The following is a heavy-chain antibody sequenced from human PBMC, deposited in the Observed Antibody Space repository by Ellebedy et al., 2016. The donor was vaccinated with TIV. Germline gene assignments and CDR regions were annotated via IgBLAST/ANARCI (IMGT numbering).Heavy chain of an antibody. J-gene: IGHJ5*02. D-gene: IGHD1-26*01. CDR2: ISDNGDNT. CDR3: AKEVGAMPS. V-gene: IGHV3-23*01. CDR1: AVTFSNYP. Sequence: PGGSLRLSCAASAVTFSNYPMSWVRQAPGKGLEWVSGISDNGDNTYYADSVKGRFTISRDNSKNTLYLQMKSLRAEDTALYYCAKEVGAMPSWGQGTLVTVSS.